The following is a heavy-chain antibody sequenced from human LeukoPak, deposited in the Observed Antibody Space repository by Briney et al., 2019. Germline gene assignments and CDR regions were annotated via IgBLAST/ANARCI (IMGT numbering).Heavy chain of an antibody. CDR3: ATVLGRPRWVDP. J-gene: IGHJ5*02. V-gene: IGHV1-69*04. CDR1: GGTFGSYA. Sequence: SVKVSCKASGGTFGSYAISWVRQAPGQGLEWMGRIIPILGIANYAQKFQGRVTITADKSTSTAYMELSSLRPEDTAVYYCATVLGRPRWVDPWGQGTLVTVSS. CDR2: IIPILGIA.